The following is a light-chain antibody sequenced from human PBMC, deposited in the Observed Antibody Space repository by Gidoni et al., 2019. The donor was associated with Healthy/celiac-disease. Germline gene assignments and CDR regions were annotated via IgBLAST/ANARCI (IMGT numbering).Light chain of an antibody. Sequence: EIVLTQSPGTLSLSPGERATLSCRASQSVSSSYLAWYQQKPGQAPRLLIYGASSRATGIPDRCRGSGSGTDFTLTISRLEPEDFAVYYCQQYGSFFGGGTKVEIK. V-gene: IGKV3-20*01. J-gene: IGKJ4*01. CDR1: QSVSSSY. CDR2: GAS. CDR3: QQYGSF.